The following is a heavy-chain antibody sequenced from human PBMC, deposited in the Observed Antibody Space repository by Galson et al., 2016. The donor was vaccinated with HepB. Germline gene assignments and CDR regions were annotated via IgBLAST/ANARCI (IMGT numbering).Heavy chain of an antibody. Sequence: SETLSLTCTVSGGSISSSSYYWGWIRQPPGKGLEWIGTIYYSGSTFYSPSLRGRVTMSVDTSKNQFSLKLNSVTAADTAMYYCARHEVETTTYWYFDLWGRGTLVTVSS. CDR3: ARHEVETTTYWYFDL. V-gene: IGHV4-39*01. CDR2: IYYSGST. J-gene: IGHJ2*01. CDR1: GGSISSSSYY. D-gene: IGHD4-17*01.